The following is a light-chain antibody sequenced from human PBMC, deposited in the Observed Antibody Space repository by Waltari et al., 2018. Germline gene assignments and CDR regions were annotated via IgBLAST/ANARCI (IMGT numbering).Light chain of an antibody. CDR2: DAS. J-gene: IGKJ4*01. Sequence: DIQMTQSPSSLSASIGDRVTITCQASEDINNYLNWYQQKPGKATKLLIYDASNLQVGVPYRFSGGGSGTDFTFTISSLQPGDIATYYCQQHDNLPLTFGGGTKVEIK. CDR3: QQHDNLPLT. CDR1: EDINNY. V-gene: IGKV1-33*01.